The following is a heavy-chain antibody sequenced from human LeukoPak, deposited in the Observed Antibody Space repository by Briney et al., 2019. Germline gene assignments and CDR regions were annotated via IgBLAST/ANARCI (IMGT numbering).Heavy chain of an antibody. CDR3: ARVDTAMVTRYYYYGMDV. CDR2: IIPIFGTA. V-gene: IGHV1-69*13. CDR1: GGTFSSYA. D-gene: IGHD5-18*01. J-gene: IGHJ6*02. Sequence: SVKVSCKASGGTFSSYAISWVRQAPGQGLEWMGGIIPIFGTANYAQKFQGRVTVTADESTSTAYMELSSLRSEDTAVYYCARVDTAMVTRYYYYGMDVWGQGTTVTVSS.